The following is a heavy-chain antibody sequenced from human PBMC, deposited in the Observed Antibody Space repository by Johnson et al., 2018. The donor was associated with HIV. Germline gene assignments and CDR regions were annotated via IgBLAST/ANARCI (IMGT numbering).Heavy chain of an antibody. CDR3: TRQRDGYNGVGAFDI. V-gene: IGHV3-7*02. Sequence: MQLVESGGGLVKPGGSLRVSCAASGFTFSTYWMRWVRQAPGKGLEWVANIKQDGSEKYKVDSVKGRFTISSYNAKNSMYLQMNSLRAEDTAVYYCTRQRDGYNGVGAFDIWGQGTMVTVSS. D-gene: IGHD5-24*01. J-gene: IGHJ3*02. CDR2: IKQDGSEK. CDR1: GFTFSTYW.